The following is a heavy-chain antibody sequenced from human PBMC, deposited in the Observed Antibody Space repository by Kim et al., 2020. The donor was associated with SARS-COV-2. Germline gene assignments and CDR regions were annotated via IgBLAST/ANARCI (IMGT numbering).Heavy chain of an antibody. Sequence: GGSLRLSCAASGFTFSSYGMHWVRQAPGKGLEWVAVISYDGSNKYYADSVKGRFTISRDNSKNTLYLQMNSLRAEDTAVYYCARGEPGIAAAGQAHRDYWGQGTLVTVSS. V-gene: IGHV3-33*05. D-gene: IGHD6-13*01. J-gene: IGHJ4*02. CDR2: ISYDGSNK. CDR3: ARGEPGIAAAGQAHRDY. CDR1: GFTFSSYG.